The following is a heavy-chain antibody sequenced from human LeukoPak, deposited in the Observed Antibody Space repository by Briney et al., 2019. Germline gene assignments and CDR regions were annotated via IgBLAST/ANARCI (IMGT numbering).Heavy chain of an antibody. CDR3: ARDITFGGVIVIPTLGWFDP. V-gene: IGHV4-39*01. CDR1: GGSISSGPYY. D-gene: IGHD3-16*02. J-gene: IGHJ5*02. CDR2: IYYGENT. Sequence: SETLSLTCTVSGGSISSGPYYWGWIRQPPGKGLEWIGNIYYGENTYYNPSLKSRVTISIDTSKNQFYLKLSSLTAADTAVYYCARDITFGGVIVIPTLGWFDPWGQGTLVTVSS.